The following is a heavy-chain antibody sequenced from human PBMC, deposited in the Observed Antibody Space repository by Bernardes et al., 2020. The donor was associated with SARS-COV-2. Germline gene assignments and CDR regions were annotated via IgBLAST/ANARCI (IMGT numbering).Heavy chain of an antibody. D-gene: IGHD3-22*01. CDR2: ITTSSNYI. V-gene: IGHV3-21*04. J-gene: IGHJ4*02. CDR1: GFTFSRYT. Sequence: GGSLRLSCAASGFTFSRYTMNWVRQAPGKGLEWVSSITTSSNYIYYTDSVQGRFSISRDNAKNSLFLQMNSLRAEDTAIYYCARDDGSYYDSSGFDYWGQGTLVTVSS. CDR3: ARDDGSYYDSSGFDY.